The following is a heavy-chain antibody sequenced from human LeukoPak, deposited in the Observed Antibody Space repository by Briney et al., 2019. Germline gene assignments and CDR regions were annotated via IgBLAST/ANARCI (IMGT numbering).Heavy chain of an antibody. V-gene: IGHV1-69*01. CDR2: IIPIFGTA. CDR3: ARAPTVYSGYAEGSGAFDI. CDR1: GGTFSSYA. Sequence: SVKVSCKASGGTFSSYAISWVRQAPGQGLEWMGGIIPIFGTASYAQKFQGRVTITADESTSTAYMELSSLRSEDTAVYYCARAPTVYSGYAEGSGAFDIWGQGTMVTVSS. J-gene: IGHJ3*02. D-gene: IGHD5-12*01.